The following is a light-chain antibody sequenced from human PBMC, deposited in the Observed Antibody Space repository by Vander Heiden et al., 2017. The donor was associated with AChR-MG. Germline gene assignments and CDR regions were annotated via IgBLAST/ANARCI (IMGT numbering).Light chain of an antibody. J-gene: IGLJ2*01. CDR2: DVS. CDR1: SRYVGGYNY. CDR3: SAYTSASTGV. Sequence: QSALTQPAYVSGSPGHSIPSSCTGTSRYVGGYNYVSWYQHHPGKAPKLMIDDVSNRPSGVSNRFSGSKSGNTAFLTISGLQAEDEADYYCSAYTSASTGVFGGGTKLNVL. V-gene: IGLV2-14*03.